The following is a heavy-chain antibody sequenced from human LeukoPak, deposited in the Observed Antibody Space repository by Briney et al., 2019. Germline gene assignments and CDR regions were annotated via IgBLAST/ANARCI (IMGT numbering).Heavy chain of an antibody. D-gene: IGHD6-19*01. CDR3: ASRAVAGTSPDFDY. V-gene: IGHV4-34*01. J-gene: IGHJ4*02. CDR2: INHSGST. CDR1: GGSSSGYY. Sequence: SETLSLTCAVYGGSSSGYYWSWIRQPPGKGLEWIGEINHSGSTNYNPSLKSRVTISVDTSKNQFSLKLSSVTAADTAVYYCASRAVAGTSPDFDYWGQGTLVTVSS.